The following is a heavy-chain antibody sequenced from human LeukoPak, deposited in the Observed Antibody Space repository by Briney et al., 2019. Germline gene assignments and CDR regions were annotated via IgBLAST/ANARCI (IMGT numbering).Heavy chain of an antibody. V-gene: IGHV1-2*02. D-gene: IGHD6-13*01. CDR3: ARERGSRQQQLKGYAP. J-gene: IGHJ5*02. CDR1: GYTFTGYY. CDR2: INPNSGGT. Sequence: EASVKVSCKASGYTFTGYYMHWVRQAPGQGLEWMGWINPNSGGTNYAQKFQGRVTMTRDTSISTAYMELSRLRSDDTAVYYCARERGSRQQQLKGYAPWGQGTLVTVSS.